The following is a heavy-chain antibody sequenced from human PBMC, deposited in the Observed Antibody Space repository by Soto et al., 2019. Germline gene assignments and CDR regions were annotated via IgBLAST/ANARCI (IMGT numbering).Heavy chain of an antibody. Sequence: PGGSLRLSCAASGFTFSSYAMHWVRQAPGKGLEWVAVISYDGSNKYYADSVKGRFTISRDNSKNTLYLQMNSLRAEDTAVYYCARDPPAVVPAAMLGSYGMDVWGQGTTVTVSS. D-gene: IGHD2-2*01. CDR1: GFTFSSYA. CDR3: ARDPPAVVPAAMLGSYGMDV. V-gene: IGHV3-30-3*01. CDR2: ISYDGSNK. J-gene: IGHJ6*02.